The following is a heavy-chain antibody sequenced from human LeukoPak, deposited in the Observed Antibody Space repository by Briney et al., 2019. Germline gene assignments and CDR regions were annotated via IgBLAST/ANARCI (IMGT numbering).Heavy chain of an antibody. V-gene: IGHV4-59*01. J-gene: IGHJ5*02. Sequence: SETLSLTCTVSGGSISSYYWSWIRQPPGKGLEWIGYIYYTGSTNYNPSLKSRVTISVDTSKNQFSLKLSSVAAADTAVYYCARSSSWYAWFDPWGQGALVTVSS. CDR1: GGSISSYY. CDR2: IYYTGST. D-gene: IGHD6-13*01. CDR3: ARSSSWYAWFDP.